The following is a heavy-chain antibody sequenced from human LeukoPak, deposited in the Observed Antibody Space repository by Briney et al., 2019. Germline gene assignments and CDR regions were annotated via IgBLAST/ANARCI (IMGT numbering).Heavy chain of an antibody. D-gene: IGHD1-26*01. CDR2: ISYDGSNK. J-gene: IGHJ4*02. CDR1: GFTFSSYA. Sequence: GGSLRLSCAASGFTFSSYAMHWVRQAPGKGLEWVAVISYDGSNKYYADSVKGRFTISRDNSKNTLYLQMNSLRAEDTAVYYCARDHYSGTYDYWGQGTLVTVSS. V-gene: IGHV3-30-3*01. CDR3: ARDHYSGTYDY.